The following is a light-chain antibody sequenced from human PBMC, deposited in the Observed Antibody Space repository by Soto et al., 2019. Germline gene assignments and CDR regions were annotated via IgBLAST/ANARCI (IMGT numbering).Light chain of an antibody. CDR3: QQYGSSLPNT. CDR1: QSVSSSY. V-gene: IGKV3-20*01. J-gene: IGKJ5*01. CDR2: GAS. Sequence: VFTVSTGTWSLSPGHRATLCCRAIQSVSSSYLAWYQQKPGQAPRLLIYGASSRATGIQDRFSGSGSGTDFTLTISRLEPEDFAVYYCQQYGSSLPNTFGEGTRLDIK.